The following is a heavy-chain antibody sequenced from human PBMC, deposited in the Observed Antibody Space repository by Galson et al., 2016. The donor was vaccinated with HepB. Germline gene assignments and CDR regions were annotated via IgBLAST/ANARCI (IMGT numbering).Heavy chain of an antibody. J-gene: IGHJ4*02. CDR3: ARGGYALGGYPNDY. CDR1: GFTFSRYS. D-gene: IGHD3-16*02. CDR2: ITGSGDST. Sequence: SLRLSCAASGFTFSRYSMTWVRQAPGKGLAWVSSITGSGDSTYYADSVKGRFTLSRDTSKNTGHLLMNSLRVEDTAVYYVARGGYALGGYPNDYWGQGTLVIVSS. V-gene: IGHV3-23*01.